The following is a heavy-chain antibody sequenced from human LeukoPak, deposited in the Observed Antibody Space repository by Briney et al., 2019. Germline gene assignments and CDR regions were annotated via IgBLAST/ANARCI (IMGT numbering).Heavy chain of an antibody. Sequence: ASVKVSCKVSGYTLTELSMHWVRQAPGKGLEWMGGFDPEDGETIYAQKFQGRVTMTEDTSTDTAYMELSSLRSEDTAVYYCATVLGNYGDYGPPTSDDAFDIWGQGTMVTVSS. CDR2: FDPEDGET. V-gene: IGHV1-24*01. CDR1: GYTLTELS. D-gene: IGHD4-17*01. CDR3: ATVLGNYGDYGPPTSDDAFDI. J-gene: IGHJ3*02.